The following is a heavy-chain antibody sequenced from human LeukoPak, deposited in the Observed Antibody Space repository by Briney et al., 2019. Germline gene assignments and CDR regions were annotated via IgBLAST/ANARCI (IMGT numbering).Heavy chain of an antibody. CDR2: IRSKANNYAT. CDR1: GFTFSGSA. Sequence: GGSLRLSCAAAGFTFSGSAMHWVRQASGKGLEWVGRIRSKANNYATVYAASVKGRFTISRDDSKNKAYLQMNSLKTEDTALYYCARLYNYGASLDYYFYMDVWGKGTTVAVSS. D-gene: IGHD4-17*01. CDR3: ARLYNYGASLDYYFYMDV. J-gene: IGHJ6*03. V-gene: IGHV3-73*01.